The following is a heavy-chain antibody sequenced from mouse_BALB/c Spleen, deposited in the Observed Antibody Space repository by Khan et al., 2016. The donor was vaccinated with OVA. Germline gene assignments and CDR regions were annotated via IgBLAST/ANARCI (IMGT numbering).Heavy chain of an antibody. CDR3: AGLAYYYDSEGFAY. J-gene: IGHJ3*01. V-gene: IGHV5-6*01. CDR2: ISSGGSYT. CDR1: GFTFSTYG. D-gene: IGHD1-1*01. Sequence: EVELVESGGDLVKPEGSLKLSCAASGFTFSTYGMSWVRQTPDKRLEWVATISSGGSYTYYPDSVQGRFTISRDNAKNTLYLQMSSLKSEDTAMFYCAGLAYYYDSEGFAYWGQVTLVTVSA.